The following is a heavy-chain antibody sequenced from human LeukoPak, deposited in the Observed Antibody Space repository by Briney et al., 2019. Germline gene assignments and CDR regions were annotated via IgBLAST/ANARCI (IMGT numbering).Heavy chain of an antibody. CDR2: ISWNSGSI. Sequence: GGSLRLSCAASGFTFDDYAMHWVRQAPGKGLEWVSGISWNSGSIGYADSVKGRFTISRDNAKNSLYLQMNSLRADDTAVYYCAREVGRGFDYWGQGTLVTVSS. CDR1: GFTFDDYA. J-gene: IGHJ4*02. D-gene: IGHD1-26*01. V-gene: IGHV3-9*01. CDR3: AREVGRGFDY.